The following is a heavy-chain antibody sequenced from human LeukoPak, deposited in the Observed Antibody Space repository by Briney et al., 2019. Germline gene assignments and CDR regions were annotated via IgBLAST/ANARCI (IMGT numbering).Heavy chain of an antibody. CDR1: GFTFSSYA. CDR3: AELGITMIGGV. J-gene: IGHJ6*04. V-gene: IGHV3-23*01. Sequence: GGSLRLSCAASGFTFSSYAMSWVRQAPGKWLEWVAGISGSGCSTYYAYSVKGRFTISRDNSKNTLYLQMKSRRAEDTAVYYCAELGITMIGGVWGKGTTVTISS. D-gene: IGHD3-10*02. CDR2: ISGSGCST.